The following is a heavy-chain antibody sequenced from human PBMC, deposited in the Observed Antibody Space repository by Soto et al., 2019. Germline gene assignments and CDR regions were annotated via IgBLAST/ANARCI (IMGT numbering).Heavy chain of an antibody. J-gene: IGHJ6*02. CDR2: IIPIFGTA. Sequence: SVKVSCKASGGTFSSYSISWVRQAPGQGLEWMGGIIPIFGTANYAQKFQGRVTITADESTSTAYMELSSLRSEDTAVYYCARGRQVYDFWSGHARVVHYYGMDVWGQGTTVTVSS. V-gene: IGHV1-69*13. CDR3: ARGRQVYDFWSGHARVVHYYGMDV. D-gene: IGHD3-3*01. CDR1: GGTFSSYS.